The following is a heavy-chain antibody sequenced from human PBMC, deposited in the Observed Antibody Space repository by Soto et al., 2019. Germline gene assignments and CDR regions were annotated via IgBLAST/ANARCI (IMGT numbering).Heavy chain of an antibody. V-gene: IGHV1-69*01. D-gene: IGHD1-1*01. CDR1: GVTFSSFA. J-gene: IGHJ5*02. Sequence: QVQLVQSGAEVKQPGSSVKVSCQASGVTFSSFAISWLRQDPGQGLEWMGGIILIFCTPNYAQNFQGRVTITADESTSSVYMELRRLRCEDTAVSYCARSTASGFRTGTHRFTGFDPWCQGTLVTASS. CDR3: ARSTASGFRTGTHRFTGFDP. CDR2: IILIFCTP.